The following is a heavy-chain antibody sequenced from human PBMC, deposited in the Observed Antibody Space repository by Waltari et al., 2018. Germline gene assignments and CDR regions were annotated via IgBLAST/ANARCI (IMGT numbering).Heavy chain of an antibody. Sequence: QLQLQESGPGLVKPSETLSLTCNSSGGSISSSSSYLVWIRQPPGKGLEWIGSIYYSGSTYYNPSLKSRVTISVDTSKNQFSLKLSSVTAADTAVYYCARLGWKDGMDVWGQGTTVTVSS. J-gene: IGHJ6*02. CDR2: IYYSGST. CDR3: ARLGWKDGMDV. V-gene: IGHV4-39*01. CDR1: GGSISSSSSY. D-gene: IGHD1-1*01.